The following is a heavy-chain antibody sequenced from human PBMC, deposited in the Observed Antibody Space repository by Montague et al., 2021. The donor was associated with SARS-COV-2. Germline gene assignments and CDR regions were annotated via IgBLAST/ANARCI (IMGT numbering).Heavy chain of an antibody. CDR3: ARINSDPLDYYYYGMDV. CDR2: XDWDDDK. V-gene: IGHV2-70*01. CDR1: GFSLSTSGMC. D-gene: IGHD1-1*01. Sequence: PALVKPTQTLTLTCTFSGFSLSTSGMCVSWIRQPPGKALEWLALXDWDDDKYYSTSLKTRLTISKDTSKNQVVLTMTNMDPVDTATYYCARINSDPLDYYYYGMDVGGQGTTVTVSS. J-gene: IGHJ6*02.